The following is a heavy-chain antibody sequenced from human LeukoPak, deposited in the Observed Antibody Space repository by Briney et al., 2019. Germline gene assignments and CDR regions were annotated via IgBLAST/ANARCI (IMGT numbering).Heavy chain of an antibody. J-gene: IGHJ4*02. CDR3: ARETGYYYYSRGQASFDY. Sequence: SETLSLTFTVSGGSISSYYWSWIRQPAGKGLEWIGRIYTSGSTNYNPSLKSRVTMSVDTSKNQFSLKLSSVTAADTAVYYCARETGYYYYSRGQASFDYWGQGTLVTVSS. CDR2: IYTSGST. V-gene: IGHV4-4*07. CDR1: GGSISSYY. D-gene: IGHD3-22*01.